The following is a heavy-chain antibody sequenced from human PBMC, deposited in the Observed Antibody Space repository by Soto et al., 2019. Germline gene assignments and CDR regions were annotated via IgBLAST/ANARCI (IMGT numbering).Heavy chain of an antibody. CDR2: ISGSGASP. Sequence: GGSLRLSCAASGFTFSTYTTSWVRWAPGKGLEWVSAISGSGASPSYADSVQGRFTISRDNPKRTLYLQMNNLRAEDTAVYYCAKARCSTTNCYVPDYWGQGTLVTVSS. V-gene: IGHV3-23*01. J-gene: IGHJ4*02. CDR1: GFTFSTYT. CDR3: AKARCSTTNCYVPDY. D-gene: IGHD2-2*01.